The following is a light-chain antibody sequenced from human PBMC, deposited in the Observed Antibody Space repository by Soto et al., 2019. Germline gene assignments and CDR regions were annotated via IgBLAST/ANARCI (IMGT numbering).Light chain of an antibody. V-gene: IGKV1-6*01. Sequence: AIQMTQSPSSLSASVGDRITITCRASQGVKNDLGWYQQKPGRAPKLLIYAASNLQRGVPSRFSGSGSGTDFTLTIGSLQPEDFATYYCLQDYSYPLTFGGGTKVDIK. J-gene: IGKJ4*01. CDR3: LQDYSYPLT. CDR2: AAS. CDR1: QGVKND.